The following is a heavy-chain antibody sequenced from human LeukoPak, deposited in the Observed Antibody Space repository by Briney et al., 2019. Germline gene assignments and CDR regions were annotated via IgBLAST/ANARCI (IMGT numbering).Heavy chain of an antibody. D-gene: IGHD3-22*01. CDR1: GFTFSSYG. CDR2: IWYDGSNK. CDR3: ARDYYDSSGYYSEYFQH. J-gene: IGHJ1*01. Sequence: GRSLRLSCAASGFTFSSYGMHWVRQAPGKGLEWVAVIWYDGSNKYYADSVKGRFTISRDNSKNTLYLQMKSLRAEDTAVYYCARDYYDSSGYYSEYFQHWGQGTLVTVSS. V-gene: IGHV3-33*01.